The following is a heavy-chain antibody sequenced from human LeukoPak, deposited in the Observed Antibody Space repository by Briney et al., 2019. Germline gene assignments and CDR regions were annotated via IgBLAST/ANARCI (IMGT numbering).Heavy chain of an antibody. J-gene: IGHJ4*02. CDR2: IYSGGST. D-gene: IGHD6-13*01. V-gene: IGHV3-53*01. Sequence: GGSLRLSCAASGFTFSSNYMSWVRQAPGKGLEWVSVIYSGGSTYYADSVKGRFTISRDNSKNTLYLQMNSLRAEDTAVYYCARDGTAAAGFDYWGQGTLVTVSS. CDR1: GFTFSSNY. CDR3: ARDGTAAAGFDY.